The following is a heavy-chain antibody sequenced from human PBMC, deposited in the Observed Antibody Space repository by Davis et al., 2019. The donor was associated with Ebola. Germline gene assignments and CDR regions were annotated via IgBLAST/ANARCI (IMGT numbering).Heavy chain of an antibody. V-gene: IGHV4-34*01. J-gene: IGHJ6*02. CDR1: GGSFSGYY. CDR2: INHSGST. Sequence: MPSETLSLTCALYGGSFSGYYWSWIRQLPGKGLEWIGEINHSGSTNYNPSLKSRVTISVDTSKNQFSLKLSSVTAADTAVYYCARKYYDFWSGYVWGQGTTVTVSS. D-gene: IGHD3-3*01. CDR3: ARKYYDFWSGYV.